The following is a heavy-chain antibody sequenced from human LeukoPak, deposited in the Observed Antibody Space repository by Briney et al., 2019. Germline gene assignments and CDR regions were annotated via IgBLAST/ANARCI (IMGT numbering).Heavy chain of an antibody. CDR1: GFTFSSYS. V-gene: IGHV3-48*02. J-gene: IGHJ5*02. CDR3: ARRSDWFDP. CDR2: ISSTSSTI. Sequence: GGSLRLSCAASGFTFSSYSMNWVRQAPGKGLEWVTCISSTSSTIYYADSVKGRFTISRDNAKNSLYLQMNSLRDEGTAVYYCARRSDWFDPWGQGTLVTVSS.